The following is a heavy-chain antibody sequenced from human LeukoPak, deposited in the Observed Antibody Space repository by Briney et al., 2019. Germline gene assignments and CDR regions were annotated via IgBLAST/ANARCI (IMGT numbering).Heavy chain of an antibody. D-gene: IGHD2-15*01. V-gene: IGHV3-48*01. CDR1: GFTFSSYE. J-gene: IGHJ6*03. Sequence: GGSLRLSCAASGFTFSSYEMNWVRQAPGKGLEWVSYISSSSSTIYYADSVKGRFTISRDNAKNSLYLQMNSLRAEDTAVYYCARVATRPYCSGGSCYFHYYYYYMDVWGKGTTVTVSS. CDR3: ARVATRPYCSGGSCYFHYYYYYMDV. CDR2: ISSSSSTI.